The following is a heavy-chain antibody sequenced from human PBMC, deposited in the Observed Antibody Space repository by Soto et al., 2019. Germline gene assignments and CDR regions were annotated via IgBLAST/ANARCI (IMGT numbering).Heavy chain of an antibody. CDR2: ISAYNGNT. CDR1: GYTFTSYG. D-gene: IGHD3-22*01. Sequence: QVQLVQSGAEVKKPGASVKVSCKASGYTFTSYGISWVRQAPGQGLEWMGWISAYNGNTNYAQKLQGRVTMTTDTATSPAYMELRSLRSDDTAVYYCARAGFDSSGYYSKDDSSFDYWGQGTLVTVSS. J-gene: IGHJ4*02. V-gene: IGHV1-18*01. CDR3: ARAGFDSSGYYSKDDSSFDY.